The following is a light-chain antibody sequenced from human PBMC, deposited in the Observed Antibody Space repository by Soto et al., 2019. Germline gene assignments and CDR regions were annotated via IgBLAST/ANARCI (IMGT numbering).Light chain of an antibody. CDR3: QKYGNTPLS. CDR1: QRVSNNY. Sequence: EIVLTQSPATLSLSPGESATLSCGASQRVSNNYLAWYQQKPGLAPRLLIYDASSRATGIPDRFTGRGSRTDFTLTISRLEPDDFAVYYCQKYGNTPLSFGGGTKVEI. J-gene: IGKJ4*01. V-gene: IGKV3D-20*01. CDR2: DAS.